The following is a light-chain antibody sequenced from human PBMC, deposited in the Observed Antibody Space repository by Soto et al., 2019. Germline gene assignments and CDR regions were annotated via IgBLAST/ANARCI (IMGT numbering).Light chain of an antibody. CDR2: AAS. Sequence: EIVLTQSPGTLSLSPADRATLSCRASETVTGKYLAWYQQKVGQAPRLLIFAASNRATGIPDRFSGSGSGTDFTLTISRLEPEDFAVYYCQQYGSSTGTFGQGTKVEIK. CDR1: ETVTGKY. V-gene: IGKV3-20*01. CDR3: QQYGSSTGT. J-gene: IGKJ1*01.